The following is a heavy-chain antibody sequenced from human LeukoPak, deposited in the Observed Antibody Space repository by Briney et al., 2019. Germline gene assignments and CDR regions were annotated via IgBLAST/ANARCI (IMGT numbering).Heavy chain of an antibody. Sequence: TSETLSLTCTVSGGSISSGGYYWSWIRQPPGKGLEWIGYIYHSGSTYYNPSLKSRVTISVDRSKNQFSLKLSSVTAADTAVYYCASGPTYSGSWLPFDPWGQGTLVTVSS. CDR2: IYHSGST. J-gene: IGHJ5*02. CDR3: ASGPTYSGSWLPFDP. D-gene: IGHD6-13*01. CDR1: GGSISSGGYY. V-gene: IGHV4-30-2*01.